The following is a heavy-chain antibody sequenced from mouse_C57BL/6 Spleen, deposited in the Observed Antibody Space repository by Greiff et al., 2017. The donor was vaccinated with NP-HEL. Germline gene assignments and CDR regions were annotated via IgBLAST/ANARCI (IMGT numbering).Heavy chain of an antibody. J-gene: IGHJ1*03. V-gene: IGHV1-18*01. CDR1: GYTFTDYN. CDR3: ARVRDGYSYWYFDV. Sequence: EVQLQQSGPELVKPGASVKIPCKASGYTFTDYNMDWVKQSHGKSLEWIGDINPNNGGTIYNQKFKGKATLTVDKSSSTAYMELRSLTSEDTAVYYCARVRDGYSYWYFDVWGTGTTVTVSS. CDR2: INPNNGGT. D-gene: IGHD2-3*01.